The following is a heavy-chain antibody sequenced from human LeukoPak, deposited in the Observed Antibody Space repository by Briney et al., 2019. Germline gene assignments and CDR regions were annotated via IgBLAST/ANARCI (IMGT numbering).Heavy chain of an antibody. CDR3: ARDLSIAAAGYFDY. V-gene: IGHV3-23*01. D-gene: IGHD6-13*01. CDR1: GFTFSSYG. J-gene: IGHJ4*02. CDR2: ISGSGGST. Sequence: PGGTLRLSCAASGFTFSSYGMSWVRQAPGKGLEWVSGISGSGGSTYYADSVKGRFTISRDNSKNALYLQMNSLRAEDTAVYYCARDLSIAAAGYFDYWGQGTLVTVSS.